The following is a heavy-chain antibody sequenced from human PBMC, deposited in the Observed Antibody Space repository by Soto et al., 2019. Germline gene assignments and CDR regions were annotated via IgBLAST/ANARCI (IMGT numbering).Heavy chain of an antibody. CDR1: GYSFTSYW. Sequence: ESLKISCKGSGYSFTSYWIGWARQMPGKGLEWMGIIYPGDSDTRYSPSFQGQATISADKSISTAYLQWSSLKASDTAMYYCARTAAAGKYYNGMDVWGQGTTVTVSS. V-gene: IGHV5-51*01. J-gene: IGHJ6*02. CDR3: ARTAAAGKYYNGMDV. D-gene: IGHD6-13*01. CDR2: IYPGDSDT.